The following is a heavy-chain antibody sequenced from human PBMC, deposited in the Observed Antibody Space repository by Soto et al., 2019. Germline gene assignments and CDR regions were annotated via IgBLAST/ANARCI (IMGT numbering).Heavy chain of an antibody. V-gene: IGHV4-4*07. J-gene: IGHJ4*02. CDR2: IYSSGTT. CDR3: ARDDGRQLGLDC. D-gene: IGHD6-6*01. CDR1: GGSISGYY. Sequence: PSETLSLTCTVSGGSISGYYWSWFRQPAGRRLEWIGRIYSSGTTNYSPSVKSRVYMSVDTSENQFSLKLTSVTAADTAVYYCARDDGRQLGLDCWGQGTLVTVSS.